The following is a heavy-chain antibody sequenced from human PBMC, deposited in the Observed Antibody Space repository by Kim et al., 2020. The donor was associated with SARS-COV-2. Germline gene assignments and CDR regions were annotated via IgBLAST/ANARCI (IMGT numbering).Heavy chain of an antibody. Sequence: ASVKVSCKASRYTFINYALNWVRQAPGQGLEWMGWINTNTGNAMYAQGFTGRFVFSLDTSVSTAYLQISSLKAGDTAVYYCARDLRMTTVTPPLGYWGQGTLVTVSS. V-gene: IGHV7-4-1*02. J-gene: IGHJ4*02. CDR3: ARDLRMTTVTPPLGY. CDR1: RYTFINYA. D-gene: IGHD4-17*01. CDR2: INTNTGNA.